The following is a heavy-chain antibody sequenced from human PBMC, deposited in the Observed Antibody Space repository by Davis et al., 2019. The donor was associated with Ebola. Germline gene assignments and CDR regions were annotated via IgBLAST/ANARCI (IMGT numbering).Heavy chain of an antibody. CDR1: GLIFSNNA. V-gene: IGHV3-23*01. Sequence: GESLKISCAASGLIFSNNAMTWVRQAPGKGPEWVSTIISSGGSTFYADSVRGRFTISRDNSKNTAYLQMNSLRAEDTAVYYCATRWTPWGQGTLVTVSS. CDR2: IISSGGST. D-gene: IGHD3/OR15-3a*01. CDR3: ATRWTP. J-gene: IGHJ5*02.